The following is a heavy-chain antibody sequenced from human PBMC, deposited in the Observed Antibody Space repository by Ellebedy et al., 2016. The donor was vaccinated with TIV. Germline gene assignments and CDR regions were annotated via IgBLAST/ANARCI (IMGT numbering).Heavy chain of an antibody. CDR1: GFTFSSYS. D-gene: IGHD3-16*01. CDR3: ARTVTIGYYYYYGMDV. Sequence: GESLKISCAASGFTFSSYSMNWVRQAPGKGLEWVSSISSSSSYIYYADSVKGRFTISRDNAKNSLYLQMNSLRAEDTAVYYCARTVTIGYYYYYGMDVWGQGTTVTVSS. J-gene: IGHJ6*02. V-gene: IGHV3-21*01. CDR2: ISSSSSYI.